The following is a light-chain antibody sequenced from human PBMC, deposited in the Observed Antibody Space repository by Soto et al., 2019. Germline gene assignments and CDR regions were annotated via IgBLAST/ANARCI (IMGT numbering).Light chain of an antibody. CDR1: QTISNY. J-gene: IGKJ1*01. Sequence: DIQMTQSPSSLSASVGDIVTITCRASQTISNYLNWYQQKPGKAPKLLIYAASSLQSGVPSRFSGSGSGTDFTLSISSLQPEDFATYYCQQSYSTPRTFGQGTKVDIK. CDR3: QQSYSTPRT. V-gene: IGKV1-39*01. CDR2: AAS.